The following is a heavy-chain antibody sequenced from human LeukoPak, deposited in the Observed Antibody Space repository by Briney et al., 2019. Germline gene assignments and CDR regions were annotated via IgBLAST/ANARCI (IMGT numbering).Heavy chain of an antibody. Sequence: GGSLRLSCAASGFTFSDYYMSWIRQAPGKWLEWVSYISSSDSTIYYADSVKGRFTISRDNTKNSLYLQMNSLRAEDTAVYYCARHFVDTAMAFDYWGQGTLVTVSS. D-gene: IGHD5-18*01. CDR1: GFTFSDYY. V-gene: IGHV3-11*01. CDR3: ARHFVDTAMAFDY. J-gene: IGHJ4*02. CDR2: ISSSDSTI.